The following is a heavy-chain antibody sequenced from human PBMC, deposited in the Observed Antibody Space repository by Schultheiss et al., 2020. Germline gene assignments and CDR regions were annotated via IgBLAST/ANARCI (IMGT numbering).Heavy chain of an antibody. D-gene: IGHD3-22*01. CDR1: RYTFTNYA. Sequence: ASVKVSSKASRYTFTNYAMHWVRQVSGHRLEWMGWINVGNGYTQYSQKFQGRVTMTTDTSTSTAYMELSSLRSEDTAVYYCARFADYPIVVVRWGQGTLVKVSS. CDR3: ARFADYPIVVVR. J-gene: IGHJ4*02. CDR2: INVGNGYT. V-gene: IGHV1-3*01.